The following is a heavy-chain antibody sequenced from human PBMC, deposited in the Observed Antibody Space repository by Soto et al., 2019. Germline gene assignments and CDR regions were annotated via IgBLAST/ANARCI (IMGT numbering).Heavy chain of an antibody. D-gene: IGHD3-22*01. Sequence: ASVKVSCKASGYTFTSSGISWVRQAPGQGLEWMGWISTDNGNTNYAQNFQGRVSMTTDTSTSTAYMELSSLRSEDTAVYYCARGLITTIVVPRGCADDWGQGTLVTGSS. CDR1: GYTFTSSG. V-gene: IGHV1-18*01. CDR2: ISTDNGNT. CDR3: ARGLITTIVVPRGCADD. J-gene: IGHJ4*02.